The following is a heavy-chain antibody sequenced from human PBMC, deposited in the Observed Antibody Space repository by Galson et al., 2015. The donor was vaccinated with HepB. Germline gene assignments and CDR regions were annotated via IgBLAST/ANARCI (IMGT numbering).Heavy chain of an antibody. CDR1: GFTFSSYS. Sequence: SLRLSCAASGFTFSSYSMNWVRQAPGKGLEWVSSISSSSSYIYYADSVKGRFTISRDNAKNSLYLQMNSLRAEDTAVYYCARQPWLTYYYYYGMDVWGQGTTVTVSS. J-gene: IGHJ6*02. D-gene: IGHD5-12*01. V-gene: IGHV3-21*01. CDR3: ARQPWLTYYYYYGMDV. CDR2: ISSSSSYI.